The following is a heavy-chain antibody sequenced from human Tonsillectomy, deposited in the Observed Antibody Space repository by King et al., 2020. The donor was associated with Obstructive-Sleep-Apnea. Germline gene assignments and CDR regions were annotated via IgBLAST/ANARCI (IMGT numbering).Heavy chain of an antibody. D-gene: IGHD3-10*01. CDR2: INHIGST. V-gene: IGHV4-34*01. J-gene: IGHJ4*02. CDR3: ARVNHGSGSHYNGVDS. CDR1: GGSVSGNY. Sequence: VQLQQWGAGLLKPSETLSLTCAVYGGSVSGNYWSWVRQPPGKGLEWIWEINHIGSTTYIPSLLSRVTISVDTSSNQFSLNLVSVTAADTAVYYCARVNHGSGSHYNGVDSWGQGTLVTVSS.